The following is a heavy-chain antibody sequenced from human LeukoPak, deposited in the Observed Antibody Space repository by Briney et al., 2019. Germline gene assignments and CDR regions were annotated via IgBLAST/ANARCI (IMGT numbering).Heavy chain of an antibody. J-gene: IGHJ4*02. V-gene: IGHV6-1*01. D-gene: IGHD6-19*01. CDR2: TYYRSKWFP. CDR1: GDSVSSTNGA. CDR3: ARDIATTGWYTFDY. Sequence: SQTLAVTCAISGDSVSSTNGALKWLRQSPPKDLEWLGRTYYRSKWFPESVVSVKGRITISPDTLNNLFSLQLSSVTPDDTAVYYCARDIATTGWYTFDYWGQGTPVTVSA.